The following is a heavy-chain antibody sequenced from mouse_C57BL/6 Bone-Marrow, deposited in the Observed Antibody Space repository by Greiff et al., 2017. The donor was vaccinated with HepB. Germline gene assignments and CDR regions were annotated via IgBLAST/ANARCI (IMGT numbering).Heavy chain of an antibody. CDR1: GFNIKDDY. CDR2: IDPENGDT. CDR3: APMVTTIPFAY. V-gene: IGHV14-4*01. D-gene: IGHD2-2*01. J-gene: IGHJ3*01. Sequence: VQLQQSGAELVRPGASVKLSCTASGFNIKDDYMHWVKQRPEQGLEWIGWIDPENGDTEYASKFQGKATITADTSSNTAYLQLSSLTSEDTAVYYCAPMVTTIPFAYWGQGTRVTVSA.